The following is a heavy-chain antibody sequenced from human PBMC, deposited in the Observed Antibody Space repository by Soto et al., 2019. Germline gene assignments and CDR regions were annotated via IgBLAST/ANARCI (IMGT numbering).Heavy chain of an antibody. V-gene: IGHV1-18*01. J-gene: IGHJ2*01. CDR1: DYIFLAYG. CDR3: ARDDCNWGSCDGGHYLDL. D-gene: IGHD3-16*01. Sequence: QVQLVQSGPEVKKAGASVKVSCTAPTDYIFLAYGFDWVRQAPGQGLEWMGWISPKVGRTNYARTLQDRFTMTTDVSTNSVSMELRDLRSDDTAVYYCARDDCNWGSCDGGHYLDLLGRGTPISVSS. CDR2: ISPKVGRT.